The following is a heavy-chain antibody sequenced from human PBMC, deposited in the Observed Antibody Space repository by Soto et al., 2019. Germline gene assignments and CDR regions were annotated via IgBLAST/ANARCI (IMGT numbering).Heavy chain of an antibody. J-gene: IGHJ3*01. CDR1: GFFFSSYS. CDR3: XXXXGATXYAFEV. CDR2: ISTSSTTSAYI. Sequence: EVQLVESGGGLVKPGGSLRLSCAASGFFFSSYSMNWVRQXPGKGLEWVSSISTSSTTSAYIYYADSVKGRFTISRDNAXXXXYLXXXXXXXXXXXXXXXXXXXGATXYAFEVWGQGTVVTVSS. V-gene: IGHV3-21*01.